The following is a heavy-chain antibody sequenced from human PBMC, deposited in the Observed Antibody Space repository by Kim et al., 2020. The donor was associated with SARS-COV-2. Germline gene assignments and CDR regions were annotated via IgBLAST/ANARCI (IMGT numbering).Heavy chain of an antibody. D-gene: IGHD6-13*01. V-gene: IGHV1-69*13. CDR3: ARDPAYSSNEKYFQH. J-gene: IGHJ1*01. Sequence: SVKVSCKASGGTFSSYAISWVRQAPGQGLEWMGGIIPIFGTANYAQKFQGRVTITADESTSTAYMELSSLRSEDTAVYYCARDPAYSSNEKYFQHWGQGTLVTVSS. CDR1: GGTFSSYA. CDR2: IIPIFGTA.